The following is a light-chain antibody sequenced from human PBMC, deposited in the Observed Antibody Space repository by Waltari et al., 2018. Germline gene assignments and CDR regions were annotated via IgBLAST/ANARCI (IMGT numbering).Light chain of an antibody. CDR3: SSYTSTATSV. CDR1: SIDVGGYYY. V-gene: IGLV2-14*01. CDR2: DVT. J-gene: IGLJ3*02. Sequence: QSALTQPASVSGSPGQSITLSCTGTSIDVGGYYYVSWYKQDPGTAPNPILYDVTRRPSGVSNRFSGSKSGDTASLTISALQTEDEADYYCSSYTSTATSVFGGGTKLTVL.